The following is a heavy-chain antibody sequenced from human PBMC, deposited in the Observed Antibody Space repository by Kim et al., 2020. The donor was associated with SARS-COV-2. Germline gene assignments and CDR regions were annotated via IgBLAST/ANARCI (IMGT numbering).Heavy chain of an antibody. Sequence: ASVKVSCKASGYTFTSYGITWVRQAPGQGLEWMGWISADSGNTNYAQKVQGRVTMTTDTSTSTAYMELGSLRSDDTAVYYCARASRSGGSSYWYWGQGTLVTVSS. CDR3: ARASRSGGSSYWY. CDR2: ISADSGNT. J-gene: IGHJ4*02. V-gene: IGHV1-18*04. CDR1: GYTFTSYG. D-gene: IGHD2-15*01.